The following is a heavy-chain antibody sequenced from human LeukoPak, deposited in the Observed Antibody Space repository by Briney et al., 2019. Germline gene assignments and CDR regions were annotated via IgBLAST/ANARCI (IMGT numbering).Heavy chain of an antibody. CDR3: ARGIDYGDFQH. CDR2: ISYSGST. J-gene: IGHJ1*01. Sequence: SGTLSLTCTVSGGSISSFSWSWIRQPPGKGLEWFGYISYSGSTNYNPSLKSRGTISVDTSKNQFSLKLRSVTAADTAVYYCARGIDYGDFQHWGQGTLVTVSS. V-gene: IGHV4-59*01. D-gene: IGHD4-17*01. CDR1: GGSISSFS.